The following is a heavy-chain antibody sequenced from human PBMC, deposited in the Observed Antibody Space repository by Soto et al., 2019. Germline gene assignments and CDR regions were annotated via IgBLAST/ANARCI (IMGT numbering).Heavy chain of an antibody. V-gene: IGHV4-4*07. D-gene: IGHD2-15*01. CDR3: ARGVEAAASRVSSVVFQL. Sequence: AGTLSLTCTVSGVSLSSFYWSWVRQPAGKGLEWIGRIYTDGSTSYNPSLKSRVSMSIDTSNNKFSLELNSVTAADPAVYFCARGVEAAASRVSSVVFQLWGPGTLVTV. CDR2: IYTDGST. CDR1: GVSLSSFY. J-gene: IGHJ1*01.